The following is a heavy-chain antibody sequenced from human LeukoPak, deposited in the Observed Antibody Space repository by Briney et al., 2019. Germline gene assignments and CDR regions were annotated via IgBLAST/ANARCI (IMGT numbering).Heavy chain of an antibody. Sequence: GGSLRLSCAASGFTFSSYAMSWVRQAPAKGLERVSAISGSGGSTYYADSVKGRFTISRDNSKNTLYLQMNSLRAEDTAVYYCAKEGALGPDGDHYYGSGSYGEFDYWGQGTLVTVSS. CDR1: GFTFSSYA. V-gene: IGHV3-23*01. D-gene: IGHD3-10*01. CDR2: ISGSGGST. J-gene: IGHJ4*02. CDR3: AKEGALGPDGDHYYGSGSYGEFDY.